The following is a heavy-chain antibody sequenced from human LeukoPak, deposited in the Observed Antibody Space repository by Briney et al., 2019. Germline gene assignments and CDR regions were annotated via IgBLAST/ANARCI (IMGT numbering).Heavy chain of an antibody. CDR1: GYTLTELS. CDR2: FDPEDGET. V-gene: IGHV1-24*01. J-gene: IGHJ4*02. Sequence: ASVKVSCKVSGYTLTELSMHWVRQAPGKGLEWMGGFDPEDGETIYAQKFQGRVTMTEDTSTDTAYMELSSLRSDDTAVYYCARVESAVSHFDYWGQGTLVTVSS. D-gene: IGHD1-14*01. CDR3: ARVESAVSHFDY.